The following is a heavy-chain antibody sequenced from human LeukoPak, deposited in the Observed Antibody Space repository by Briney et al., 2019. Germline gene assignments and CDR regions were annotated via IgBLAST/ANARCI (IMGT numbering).Heavy chain of an antibody. CDR3: ARRRRWLLSYYYYYMDV. V-gene: IGHV4-34*01. CDR2: INHSGST. CDR1: GGSFSGYY. Sequence: PSETLSLTCAVYGGSFSGYYWSWIRQPPGKGLEWIGEINHSGSTNYNPSLKSRVTISVDTSKNQFSLKLSSVTAADTAVYYCARRRRWLLSYYYYYMDVWGKGTTVTISS. J-gene: IGHJ6*03. D-gene: IGHD3-9*01.